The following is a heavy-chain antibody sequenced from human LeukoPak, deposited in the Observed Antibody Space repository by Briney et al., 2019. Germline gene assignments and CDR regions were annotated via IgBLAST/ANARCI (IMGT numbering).Heavy chain of an antibody. V-gene: IGHV3-23*01. Sequence: GGSLRLSCAASGFTFSRYWMFWVRQAPGKGLEWVSAISGSGGSTYYADSVKGRFTISRDNSKNTLYLQMNSLRAEDTAVYYCAKAGIGKNYYGSGSQYYFDYWGQGTLVTVSS. CDR3: AKAGIGKNYYGSGSQYYFDY. D-gene: IGHD3-10*01. CDR1: GFTFSRYW. CDR2: ISGSGGST. J-gene: IGHJ4*02.